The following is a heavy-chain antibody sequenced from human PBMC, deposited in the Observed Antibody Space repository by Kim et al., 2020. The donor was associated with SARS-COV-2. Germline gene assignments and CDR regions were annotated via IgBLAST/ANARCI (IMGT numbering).Heavy chain of an antibody. CDR3: ARDRSDSSSWYFYYYYYGMDV. D-gene: IGHD6-13*01. CDR1: GYSISSGYY. Sequence: SETLSLTCTVSGYSISSGYYWGWIRQPPGKGLEWIGSIYHSGSTYYNPSLKSRVTISVDTSKNQFSLKLSSVTAADTAVYYCARDRSDSSSWYFYYYYYGMDVWGQGTTVTVSS. CDR2: IYHSGST. V-gene: IGHV4-38-2*02. J-gene: IGHJ6*02.